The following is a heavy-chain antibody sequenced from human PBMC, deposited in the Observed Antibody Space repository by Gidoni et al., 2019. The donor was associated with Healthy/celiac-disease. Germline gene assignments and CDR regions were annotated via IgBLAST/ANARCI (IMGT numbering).Heavy chain of an antibody. J-gene: IGHJ4*02. CDR1: GYTFTSYY. CDR2: INPNSAGT. V-gene: IGHV1-2*02. Sequence: KASGYTFTSYYMHWVRQAPGQGLEWMGWINPNSAGTNYAQKFQGRVTMTRDTSISTAYMELSRLRSDDTAVYYCARERRSGYQMLYGDYGGQGTLVTVSS. D-gene: IGHD2-2*02. CDR3: ARERRSGYQMLYGDY.